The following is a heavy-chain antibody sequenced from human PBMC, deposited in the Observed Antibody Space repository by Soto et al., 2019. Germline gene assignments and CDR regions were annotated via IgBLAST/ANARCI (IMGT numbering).Heavy chain of an antibody. V-gene: IGHV1-69*01. CDR1: GGTFSSYA. CDR3: AIGEDYYGSGSSEVPMDV. Sequence: QVQLVQSGAEVKKPGSSVKVSCKASGGTFSSYAISWVRQAPGQGLEWMGGIIPIFGTANYAQKLQGRVTITADEATSTAYMELSSLRSEDTAVYYCAIGEDYYGSGSSEVPMDVWGQGTTVTVSS. CDR2: IIPIFGTA. D-gene: IGHD3-10*01. J-gene: IGHJ6*02.